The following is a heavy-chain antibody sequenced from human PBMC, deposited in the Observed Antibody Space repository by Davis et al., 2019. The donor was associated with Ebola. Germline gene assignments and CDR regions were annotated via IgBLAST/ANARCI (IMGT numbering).Heavy chain of an antibody. CDR1: GYTLTDSS. D-gene: IGHD6-13*01. CDR3: ATTIGAVGTKYYYYGLDV. J-gene: IGHJ6*02. V-gene: IGHV1-24*01. CDR2: FDPEDGET. Sequence: ASVKVSCKVSGYTLTDSSMHWVRQAPGKGLEWMGSFDPEDGETIYAQKFQGRVTMTEDTSTDTAYMELSSLKSEDTAVYYCATTIGAVGTKYYYYGLDVWGQGTTVTVSS.